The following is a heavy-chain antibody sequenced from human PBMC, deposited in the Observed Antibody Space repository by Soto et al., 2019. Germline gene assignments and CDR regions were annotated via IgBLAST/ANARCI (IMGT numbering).Heavy chain of an antibody. V-gene: IGHV3-23*01. CDR1: GFSFSRYA. J-gene: IGHJ4*02. Sequence: EVQLLESGGGLVQPGGSLRLSCAASGFSFSRYAMSWVRQAPGKGLEWVSGISGSSDSTYDADSVKGRFTISRDNSKNTLYLQMNSLGAEDTAIYYCASLPTATTLDYWGQGTLVTVSS. CDR3: ASLPTATTLDY. CDR2: ISGSSDST. D-gene: IGHD2-2*01.